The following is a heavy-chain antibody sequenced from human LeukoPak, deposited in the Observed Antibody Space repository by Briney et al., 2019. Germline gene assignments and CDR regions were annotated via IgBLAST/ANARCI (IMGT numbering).Heavy chain of an antibody. J-gene: IGHJ4*02. Sequence: GGSLRLSCAASGFTFSSYSMNWVRQAPGKGLEWVSSISSSSSYIYYADSVKGRFTISRDNSKNTLYLQMNSLRAEDTAVYYCAKDVGGVGSGWYAGDYWGQGTLVTVSS. V-gene: IGHV3-21*04. D-gene: IGHD6-19*01. CDR3: AKDVGGVGSGWYAGDY. CDR1: GFTFSSYS. CDR2: ISSSSSYI.